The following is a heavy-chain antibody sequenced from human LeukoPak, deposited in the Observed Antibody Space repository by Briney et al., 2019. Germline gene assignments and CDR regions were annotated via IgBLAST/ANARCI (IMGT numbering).Heavy chain of an antibody. CDR1: GGSFSGYY. D-gene: IGHD3-3*01. CDR2: INHSGSA. J-gene: IGHJ5*02. CDR3: ARQHISFFGVVQTWSAP. Sequence: PSETLSLTCSVYGGSFSGYYWSGIRQPPGKGLEWIGEINHSGSANYNPSLKSRVTISIDTSKNQFFLTLSSVTAADTAVYYCARQHISFFGVVQTWSAPWGQGTVVTVSS. V-gene: IGHV4-34*01.